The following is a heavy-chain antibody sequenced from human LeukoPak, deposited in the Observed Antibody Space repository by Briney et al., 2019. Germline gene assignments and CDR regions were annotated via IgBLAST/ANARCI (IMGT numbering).Heavy chain of an antibody. J-gene: IGHJ3*02. V-gene: IGHV3-30*18. CDR3: AKGVSSSWSNDAFDI. CDR1: GFTFSRHD. Sequence: GGSLRLSCVASGFTFSRHDMNWVRQAPGKGLEWVAVISYDGSNKYYADSVKGRFTISRDNSKNTLYLQMNSLRTEDTAAYYCAKGVSSSWSNDAFDIWGQGTMVTVSS. D-gene: IGHD6-13*01. CDR2: ISYDGSNK.